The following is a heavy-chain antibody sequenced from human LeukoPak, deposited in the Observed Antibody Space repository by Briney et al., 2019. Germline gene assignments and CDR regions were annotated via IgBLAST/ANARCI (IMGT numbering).Heavy chain of an antibody. CDR3: AKDTSSGYYYFDY. CDR2: ISDSGGST. J-gene: IGHJ4*02. D-gene: IGHD3-22*01. Sequence: GGSLRLSCAASGFTLSSYAMSWVRQAPGKGLEWVSVISDSGGSTYYADSVKGRFTISRDNSKNTLYLQMNSLRAEDTAVYYCAKDTSSGYYYFDYWGQGTLVTVSS. CDR1: GFTLSSYA. V-gene: IGHV3-23*01.